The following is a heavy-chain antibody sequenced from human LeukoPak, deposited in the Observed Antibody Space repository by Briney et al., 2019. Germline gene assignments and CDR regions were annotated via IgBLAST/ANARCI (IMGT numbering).Heavy chain of an antibody. D-gene: IGHD2-8*02. Sequence: GGSLRLSCAASGLTLSNYWMHWVRQAPGEGLVWVSRVDPDGTTTNYADSVTGRFTTSRDNAKNTLYLQMNSLRAEDTALYYCTREQAGRSGLMDVWGRGTTVTVSS. CDR3: TREQAGRSGLMDV. J-gene: IGHJ6*02. V-gene: IGHV3-74*01. CDR1: GLTLSNYW. CDR2: VDPDGTTT.